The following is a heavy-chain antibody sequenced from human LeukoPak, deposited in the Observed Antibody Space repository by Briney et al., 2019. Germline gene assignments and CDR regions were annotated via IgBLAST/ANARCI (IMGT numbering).Heavy chain of an antibody. J-gene: IGHJ4*02. V-gene: IGHV4-34*01. CDR3: ARAPLLMVYAMGIFDY. D-gene: IGHD2-8*01. CDR1: GGSFSGYY. Sequence: SSETLSLTCAVYGGSFSGYYWSWIRQPPGKGLEWIGEINHSGSTNYNPSLKSRVTISVDTSKNKFSLKLSSVTAADTAVYYCARAPLLMVYAMGIFDYWGQGTLVTVSS. CDR2: INHSGST.